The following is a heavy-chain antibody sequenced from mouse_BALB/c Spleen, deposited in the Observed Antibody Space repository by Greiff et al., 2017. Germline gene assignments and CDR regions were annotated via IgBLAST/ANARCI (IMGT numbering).Heavy chain of an antibody. V-gene: IGHV5-17*02. J-gene: IGHJ1*01. D-gene: IGHD1-1*01. CDR2: ISSGSSTI. CDR3: ARPDYYGSSWYFDV. Sequence: EVKLMESGGGLVQPGGSRKLSCAASGFTFSSFGMHWVRQAPEKGLEWVAYISSGSSTIYYADTVKGRFTISRDNPKNTLFLQMTSLRSEDTAMYYCARPDYYGSSWYFDVWGAGTTVTVSS. CDR1: GFTFSSFG.